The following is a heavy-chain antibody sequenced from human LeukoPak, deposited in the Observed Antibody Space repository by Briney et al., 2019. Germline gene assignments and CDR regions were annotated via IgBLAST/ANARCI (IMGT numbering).Heavy chain of an antibody. Sequence: PSETLSLACTVSGYSISSGYCWGWIRQPPGKGLEWIGSIYHSGSTYYNPSLKSRVTISVDTSKNQFSLKLSSVTAADTAAYYCARAPDDSTIFGVTPYNWFDPWGQGTLVTVSS. CDR3: ARAPDDSTIFGVTPYNWFDP. CDR1: GYSISSGYC. V-gene: IGHV4-38-2*02. J-gene: IGHJ5*02. D-gene: IGHD3-3*01. CDR2: IYHSGST.